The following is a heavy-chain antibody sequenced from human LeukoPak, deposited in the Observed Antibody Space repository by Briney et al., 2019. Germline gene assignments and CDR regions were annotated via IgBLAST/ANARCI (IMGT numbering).Heavy chain of an antibody. CDR1: GFPFSSYW. J-gene: IGHJ4*02. Sequence: GGSLRLSCAASGFPFSSYWMSWVRQAPGKGLEWVANIKEDGSEKYYADSVKGRFTISRDNSKNSVYLQMNSLRAEDTAVYYCSRDSRIAMAGQDSWGQGTLVTVSS. CDR3: SRDSRIAMAGQDS. CDR2: IKEDGSEK. D-gene: IGHD6-19*01. V-gene: IGHV3-7*01.